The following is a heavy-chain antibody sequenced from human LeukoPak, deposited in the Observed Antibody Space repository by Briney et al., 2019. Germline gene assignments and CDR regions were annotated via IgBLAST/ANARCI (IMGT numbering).Heavy chain of an antibody. CDR1: GGSISGYY. CDR2: IYYSGIT. D-gene: IGHD6-6*01. Sequence: KPSETLSLTCTVSGGSISGYYWSWIRQPPGKGLEWIGYIYYSGITNYNPSLKSRVTISVDTSKNQFSLKLSSVTAADTAVYYCARGTYSSSLGSLDYWGQGTLVTVSS. J-gene: IGHJ4*02. CDR3: ARGTYSSSLGSLDY. V-gene: IGHV4-59*01.